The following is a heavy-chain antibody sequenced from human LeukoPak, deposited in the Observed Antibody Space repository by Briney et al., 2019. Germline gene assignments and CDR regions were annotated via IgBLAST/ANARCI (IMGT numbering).Heavy chain of an antibody. CDR3: AKVSEFKITFGGVID. CDR2: ISYDGSNK. Sequence: GGSLRLSCAASGFTFSNYGMHWVRQAPGKGLEWVAVISYDGSNKYYAESVKSRFTISRDNSKNTLYLQMNSLRAEDTAVFYCAKVSEFKITFGGVIDWGQGTPVTVSS. D-gene: IGHD3-16*02. CDR1: GFTFSNYG. V-gene: IGHV3-30*18. J-gene: IGHJ4*02.